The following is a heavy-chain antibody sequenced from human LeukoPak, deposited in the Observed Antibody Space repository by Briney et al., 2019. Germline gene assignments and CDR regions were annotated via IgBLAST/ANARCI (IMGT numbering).Heavy chain of an antibody. Sequence: ASVKVSCKASGYTFTSYYMHWVRQAPGQGLEWMGIINPSGGSTSYAQKFQGRVTMTRDMSTSTVYMELSSLRSEDTAVYYCARFGFDWLIDYWGQGTLVTVSS. CDR1: GYTFTSYY. CDR2: INPSGGST. D-gene: IGHD3-9*01. CDR3: ARFGFDWLIDY. J-gene: IGHJ4*02. V-gene: IGHV1-46*01.